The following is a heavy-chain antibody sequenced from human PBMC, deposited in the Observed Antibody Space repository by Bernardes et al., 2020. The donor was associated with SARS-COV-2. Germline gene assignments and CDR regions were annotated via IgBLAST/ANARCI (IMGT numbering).Heavy chain of an antibody. J-gene: IGHJ5*02. D-gene: IGHD3-3*01. CDR1: GFTFSSYS. V-gene: IGHV3-48*02. CDR3: ARAGRPVLRFLEWLHNWFDP. CDR2: ISSSSSTI. Sequence: GGSLRLSCAASGFTFSSYSMNWVRQAPGKGLEWVSYISSSSSTIYYADSVKGRFTISRDNAKNSLYLQMNSLRDEDTAVYYCARAGRPVLRFLEWLHNWFDPWGQGTLVTVSS.